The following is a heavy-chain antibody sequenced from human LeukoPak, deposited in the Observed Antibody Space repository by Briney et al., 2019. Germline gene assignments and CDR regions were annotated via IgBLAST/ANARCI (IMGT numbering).Heavy chain of an antibody. V-gene: IGHV4-34*01. CDR2: INHSGAT. D-gene: IGHD5-12*01. Sequence: PETLCLTCAVSGVTFSGYYMTWIRQPPGKGLEWIGEINHSGATDYNPSLKRRVTTPGDTSNNQLTLKLTSVTAADAAVYYCARDGPDSNGCDPYYWGQGSLITVSS. J-gene: IGHJ4*02. CDR1: GVTFSGYY. CDR3: ARDGPDSNGCDPYY.